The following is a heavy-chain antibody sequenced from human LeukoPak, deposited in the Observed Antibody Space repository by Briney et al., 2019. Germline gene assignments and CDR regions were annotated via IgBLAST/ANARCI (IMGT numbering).Heavy chain of an antibody. CDR2: ISYSGST. CDR1: GGSFSSGSYY. D-gene: IGHD6-13*01. Sequence: PSETLSLTCTVSGGSFSSGSYYWSWIRQPPGKGLEWIGYISYSGSTNYNPSLKSRVTISVDTSKNQFSLKLSSVTAADTAVYYCARSPYSSSYPPELDYWGQGTLVTVSS. J-gene: IGHJ4*02. CDR3: ARSPYSSSYPPELDY. V-gene: IGHV4-61*01.